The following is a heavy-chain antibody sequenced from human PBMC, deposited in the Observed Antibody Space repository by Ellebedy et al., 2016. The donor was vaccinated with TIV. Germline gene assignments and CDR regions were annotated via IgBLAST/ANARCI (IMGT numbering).Heavy chain of an antibody. D-gene: IGHD3-16*01. Sequence: GGSLRLXCAASGFTFNTYTMHWVRQAPGKGLEWVTVIWNDGSNERYVDSVKGRFTISRDNSKNTLYLQMNTLRDDDTAVYYCAREGGPGGFPVWGQGALVTVSS. J-gene: IGHJ4*02. CDR1: GFTFNTYT. CDR2: IWNDGSNE. V-gene: IGHV3-33*08. CDR3: AREGGPGGFPV.